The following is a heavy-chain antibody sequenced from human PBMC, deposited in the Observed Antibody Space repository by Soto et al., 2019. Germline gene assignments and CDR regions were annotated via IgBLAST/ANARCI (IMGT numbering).Heavy chain of an antibody. CDR3: AKDMEKWGSITMVRGVIPTAPPFDY. J-gene: IGHJ4*02. Sequence: PGGSLRLSCAASGFTFDDYAMHWVRQAPGKGLEWVSGISWNSGSIGYADSVKGRFTISRDNAKNSLYLQMNSLRAEDTALYYCAKDMEKWGSITMVRGVIPTAPPFDYWGQGTLVTVSS. CDR1: GFTFDDYA. CDR2: ISWNSGSI. V-gene: IGHV3-9*01. D-gene: IGHD3-10*01.